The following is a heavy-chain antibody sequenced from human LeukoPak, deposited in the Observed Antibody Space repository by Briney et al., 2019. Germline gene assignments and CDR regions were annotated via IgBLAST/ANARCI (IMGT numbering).Heavy chain of an antibody. CDR2: IIPILGIA. V-gene: IGHV1-69*04. CDR3: AGDSSGYYNL. CDR1: GYTFTGYY. Sequence: GASVKVSCKASGYTFTGYYMHWVRQAPGQGLEWMGRIIPILGIANYAQKFQGRVTITADKSTSTAYMELSSLRSEDTAVYYCAGDSSGYYNLWGQGTLVTVSS. D-gene: IGHD3-22*01. J-gene: IGHJ4*02.